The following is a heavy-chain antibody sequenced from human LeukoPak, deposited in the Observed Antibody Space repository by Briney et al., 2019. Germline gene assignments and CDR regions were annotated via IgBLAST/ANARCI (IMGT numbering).Heavy chain of an antibody. D-gene: IGHD1-26*01. Sequence: SQXLSLTCTVSGGSISSGSYYWSWIRQPAGKGLEWIGRIYTSGSTNYNPSLKSRVNISVDTSKNQFSLKLSSVTAADTAVYYCARVSGSYRWYFDYWGQGTLVTVSS. CDR1: GGSISSGSYY. CDR3: ARVSGSYRWYFDY. V-gene: IGHV4-61*02. CDR2: IYTSGST. J-gene: IGHJ4*02.